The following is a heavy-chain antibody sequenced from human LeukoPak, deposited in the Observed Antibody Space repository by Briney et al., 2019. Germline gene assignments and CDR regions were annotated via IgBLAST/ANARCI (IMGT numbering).Heavy chain of an antibody. J-gene: IGHJ4*02. CDR1: ALTYSIHA. V-gene: IGHV3-23*01. CDR2: ISGSGGRT. D-gene: IGHD1-26*01. Sequence: GGSLRLSCGASALTYSIHAINGLRQAPGKGLEWVSAISGSGGRTYYEDSVKGRFTISRDNSKNTLYLQMNSLRAEDTAVYYRAKRGGSYWHYFDYWGQGTLVTVSS. CDR3: AKRGGSYWHYFDY.